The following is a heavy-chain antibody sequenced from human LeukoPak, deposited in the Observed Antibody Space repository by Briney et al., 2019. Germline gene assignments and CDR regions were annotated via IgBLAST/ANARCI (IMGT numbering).Heavy chain of an antibody. J-gene: IGHJ3*02. CDR3: ARSRKRAFGVVISAFDI. D-gene: IGHD3-3*01. V-gene: IGHV3-30*03. Sequence: GGSLRLSCAASGFTFSNYGMHWVRQAPGKGLEWVAVKSYDGSNKYYADSVKGRFTISRDNSKNTLYLQMNSLRAEDTAVYYCARSRKRAFGVVISAFDIWGQGTMVTVSS. CDR1: GFTFSNYG. CDR2: KSYDGSNK.